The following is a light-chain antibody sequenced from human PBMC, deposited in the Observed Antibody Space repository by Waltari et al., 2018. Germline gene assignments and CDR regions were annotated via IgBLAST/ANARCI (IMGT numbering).Light chain of an antibody. CDR2: AAS. CDR3: QQYNAYPIT. J-gene: IGKJ3*01. CDR1: QGIHNY. V-gene: IGKV1-16*02. Sequence: DIHMTQSPSSLSASLGDRVIITCRASQGIHNYLAWFQQKQGKAPKSLIYAASTLQRGVPSKFSGSGSETVFTLTIISLQPEDFATYYCQQYNAYPITFGPGTKVDIK.